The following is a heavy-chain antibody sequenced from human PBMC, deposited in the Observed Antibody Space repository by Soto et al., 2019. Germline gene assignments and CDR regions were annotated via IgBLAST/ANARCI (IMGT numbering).Heavy chain of an antibody. V-gene: IGHV4-31*03. CDR1: GGSVRSGGYY. CDR3: ARDGGTTPPAFCFDY. CDR2: IYYSGST. Sequence: SETLSLTCTVSGGSVRSGGYYWSWIRQHPGKGLEWIGYIYYSGSTYYNPSLKSRVTISVDTSKNQFSLKLSSVTAADTAVYYCARDGGTTPPAFCFDYWGQGTLVTVS. J-gene: IGHJ4*02. D-gene: IGHD1-1*01.